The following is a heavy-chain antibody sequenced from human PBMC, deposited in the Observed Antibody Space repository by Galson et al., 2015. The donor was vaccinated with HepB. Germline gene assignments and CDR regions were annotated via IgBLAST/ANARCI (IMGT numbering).Heavy chain of an antibody. CDR2: ISSSSNTI. V-gene: IGHV3-48*01. Sequence: SLRLSCAASGFTFSRFGMNWVCQAPGKGLEWVSYISSSSNTIYYADSVKGRFTISRDNAKNSLYLQMNSLRAEDTAVYYCARDKIAVRFDYWGQGILVTVSS. CDR1: GFTFSRFG. D-gene: IGHD6-19*01. CDR3: ARDKIAVRFDY. J-gene: IGHJ4*02.